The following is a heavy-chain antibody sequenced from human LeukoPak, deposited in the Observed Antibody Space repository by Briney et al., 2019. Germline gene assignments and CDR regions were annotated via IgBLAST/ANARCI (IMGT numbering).Heavy chain of an antibody. CDR2: ISGSGGST. D-gene: IGHD5-12*01. J-gene: IGHJ3*02. CDR3: ASLSGPLKGNAFDI. CDR1: GFTFSSYA. V-gene: IGHV3-23*01. Sequence: PGGSLRLSCAASGFTFSSYAMSWVRQAPGKGLEWVSAISGSGGSTYYADSVKSRFTISRDNSKNTLYLQMNSLRAEDTAVYYCASLSGPLKGNAFDIWGQGTMVTVSS.